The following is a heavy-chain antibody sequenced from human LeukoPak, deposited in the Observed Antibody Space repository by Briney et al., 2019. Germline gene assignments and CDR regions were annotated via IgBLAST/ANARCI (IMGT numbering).Heavy chain of an antibody. CDR3: AKAPIKYTSSSDAFDI. V-gene: IGHV3-23*01. CDR1: GFTFSSYA. Sequence: GGSLRLSCAASGFTFSSYAMSWVRQAPGKGLEWVSAISGSGGSTYYADSVKGRFAISRDNSKNTLYLQMNSLRAEDTAVYYCAKAPIKYTSSSDAFDIWGQGTMVTVSS. D-gene: IGHD6-6*01. J-gene: IGHJ3*02. CDR2: ISGSGGST.